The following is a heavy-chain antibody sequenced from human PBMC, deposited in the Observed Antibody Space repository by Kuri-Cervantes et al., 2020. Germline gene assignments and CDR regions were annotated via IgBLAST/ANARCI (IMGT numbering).Heavy chain of an antibody. CDR1: GYTFTSYD. V-gene: IGHV1-8*01. D-gene: IGHD6-13*01. J-gene: IGHJ6*02. CDR3: ARGEIAHRIAAASIDYVGDYYYGMDV. CDR2: MNPNSGNT. Sequence: ASVKVSCKASGYTFTSYDINWVRQATGQGLEWMGWMNPNSGNTGYAQKFQGRVTMTRNTSISTAYMELSSLRSEDTAVYYCARGEIAHRIAAASIDYVGDYYYGMDVWGQGTPVTVSS.